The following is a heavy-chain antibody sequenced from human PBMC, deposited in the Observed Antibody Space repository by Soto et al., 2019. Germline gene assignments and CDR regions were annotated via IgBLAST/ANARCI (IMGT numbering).Heavy chain of an antibody. V-gene: IGHV4-34*01. CDR1: GGSFSGYY. Sequence: QVQLQQWGAGLLKPSETLSLTCAVHGGSFSGYYWSWIRQPPGKGLEWIGEINYNGSTNYNPTLKSRLNISVDTSKNQFSLKLSSVTAADTAVYYCARWVGATNYFDYWGQGTLVTVSS. CDR3: ARWVGATNYFDY. CDR2: INYNGST. D-gene: IGHD1-26*01. J-gene: IGHJ4*02.